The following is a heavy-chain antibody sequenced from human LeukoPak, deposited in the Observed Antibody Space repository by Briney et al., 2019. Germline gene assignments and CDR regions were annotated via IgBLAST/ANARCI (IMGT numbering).Heavy chain of an antibody. CDR2: IRNDGTKE. CDR3: VKALGGSGSY. J-gene: IGHJ4*02. D-gene: IGHD3-10*01. CDR1: GFTFSGYG. V-gene: IGHV3-30*02. Sequence: GGSLTLSCAASGFTFSGYGMSWVRQAPGKGLEWVAFIRNDGTKEYHADSVKGRFSISRDNPKNTLYLQMSSLSVEDTAIYYCVKALGGSGSYWGQGTSVIVSS.